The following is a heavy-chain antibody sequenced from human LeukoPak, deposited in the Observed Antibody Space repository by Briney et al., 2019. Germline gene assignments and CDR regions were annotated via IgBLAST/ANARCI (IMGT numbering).Heavy chain of an antibody. Sequence: GGSLRLSCAASGFTFDDYAMHWVRQAPGKGLERVSLISGDGGSTYYADSVKGRFTISRDNSKNSLYLQMNSLRTEDTALYYCAKDIFPATTNFYFDYWGQGTLVTVSS. CDR1: GFTFDDYA. CDR2: ISGDGGST. CDR3: AKDIFPATTNFYFDY. V-gene: IGHV3-43*02. J-gene: IGHJ4*02. D-gene: IGHD5-24*01.